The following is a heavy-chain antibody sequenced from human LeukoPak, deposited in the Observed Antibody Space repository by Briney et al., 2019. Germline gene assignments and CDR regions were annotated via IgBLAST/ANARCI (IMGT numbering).Heavy chain of an antibody. V-gene: IGHV4-59*01. Sequence: PSETLSLTCTVSGGSISGFYWSWIRQPPGKGLEWIGYMDKSGGTTYNPSLKSRVTISVDTSKNQFSLNLSPVTAADTAVYYCARDYSKGGGFDFWAREPWSPSPQ. CDR3: ARDYSKGGGFDF. J-gene: IGHJ4*02. CDR1: GGSISGFY. CDR2: MDKSGGT. D-gene: IGHD4-11*01.